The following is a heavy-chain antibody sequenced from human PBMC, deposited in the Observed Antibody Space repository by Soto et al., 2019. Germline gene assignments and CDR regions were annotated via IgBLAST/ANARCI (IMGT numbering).Heavy chain of an antibody. J-gene: IGHJ6*02. Sequence: VDSVKVSCKASGYTLTSYGISWVRQAPGQGLEWMGWISAYNGNTNYAQKLQGRVTMTTDTSTSTAYMELRSLRSDDTAVYYCARDRLYSSSWYIDYYYGMDVWGQGTTVTVSS. D-gene: IGHD6-13*01. CDR1: GYTLTSYG. CDR3: ARDRLYSSSWYIDYYYGMDV. V-gene: IGHV1-18*01. CDR2: ISAYNGNT.